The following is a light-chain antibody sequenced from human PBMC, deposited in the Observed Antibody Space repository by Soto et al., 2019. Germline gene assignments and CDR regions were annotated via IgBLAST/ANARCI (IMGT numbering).Light chain of an antibody. Sequence: QSALTQPASVSGSPGQSITISCTGISSGIGSYNFVSWYQQFPRKAPKLIIYEGTKRPSGISNRFSGSRSGSTASLTISGLQAEDEADYYCCSYAGSTTSWVFGGGTKLTVL. CDR3: CSYAGSTTSWV. V-gene: IGLV2-23*01. CDR1: SSGIGSYNF. CDR2: EGT. J-gene: IGLJ3*02.